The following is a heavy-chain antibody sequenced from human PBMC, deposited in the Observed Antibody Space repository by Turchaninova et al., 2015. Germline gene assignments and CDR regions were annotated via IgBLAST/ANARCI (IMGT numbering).Heavy chain of an antibody. V-gene: IGHV1-2*06. D-gene: IGHD5-12*01. Sequence: QVQLVQSGAEVKKPGASVTVSCKASGYTFTDYYLHWWRQAPGQWLEWMGQINPYPGDTNAAQKFEVRVTMTRDTSISTAYMELSGLTSDDTALYYCANLYRGYGFDYWGQGTLVTVSS. J-gene: IGHJ4*02. CDR1: GYTFTDYY. CDR2: INPYPGDT. CDR3: ANLYRGYGFDY.